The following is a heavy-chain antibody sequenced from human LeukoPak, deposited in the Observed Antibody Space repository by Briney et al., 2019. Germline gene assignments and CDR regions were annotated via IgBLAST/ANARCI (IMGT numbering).Heavy chain of an antibody. J-gene: IGHJ5*02. D-gene: IGHD6-6*01. CDR2: IYWNDDK. CDR1: GDSITSDGYY. Sequence: TLSLTCTVSGDSITSDGYYWSWNPQHPGKGLEWLAVIYWNDDKRYSPSLKSRLTITKDTSKSQVVLTMTNMDPADTATYFCAHRPRPSSYLDNWFDAWGQGTLVAVSS. V-gene: IGHV2-5*01. CDR3: AHRPRPSSYLDNWFDA.